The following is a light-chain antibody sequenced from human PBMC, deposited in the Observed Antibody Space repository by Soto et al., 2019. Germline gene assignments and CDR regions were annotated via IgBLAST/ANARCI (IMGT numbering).Light chain of an antibody. CDR2: GNS. Sequence: QSVLTQPPSVSGAPGQRVTISCTGSSSSIGAVYDVHWYQQLPGTAPKLLIYGNSNRPSGVPDRFSGSKSGTSASLAITGLQAEDEADYYCQSHDSSLSGWVFGGGTKLTVL. CDR3: QSHDSSLSGWV. CDR1: SSSIGAVYD. J-gene: IGLJ3*02. V-gene: IGLV1-40*01.